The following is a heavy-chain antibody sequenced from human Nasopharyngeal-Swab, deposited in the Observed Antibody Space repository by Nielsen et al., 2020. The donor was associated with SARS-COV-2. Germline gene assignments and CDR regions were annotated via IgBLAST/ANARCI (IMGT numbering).Heavy chain of an antibody. CDR1: GGSISSSSYY. CDR2: IYYSGST. CDR3: ARTDYYGSGSPDY. Sequence: GSLRLSCTVSGGSISSSSYYWGWIRQPPGKGLEWIGSIYYSGSTSYNPSLKSRVTISVDTSKNQFSLKLSSVTAADTAVYYCARTDYYGSGSPDYWGQGTLVTVSS. J-gene: IGHJ4*02. D-gene: IGHD3-10*01. V-gene: IGHV4-39*01.